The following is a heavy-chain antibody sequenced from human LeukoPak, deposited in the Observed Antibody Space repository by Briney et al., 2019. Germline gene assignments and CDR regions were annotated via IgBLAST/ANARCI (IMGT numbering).Heavy chain of an antibody. CDR1: GFTFNSYA. D-gene: IGHD3-9*01. J-gene: IGHJ4*02. CDR2: ISGSAGST. V-gene: IGHV3-23*01. Sequence: GGSLRLSCAASGFTFNSYAMNWVRQAPGKGLEWVSAISGSAGSTYYADSVKGRFTIFRDNSKNTLYLQMNSLRAEDTAVYYCAKDRSYDILTGYTYWGQGTLVTVSS. CDR3: AKDRSYDILTGYTY.